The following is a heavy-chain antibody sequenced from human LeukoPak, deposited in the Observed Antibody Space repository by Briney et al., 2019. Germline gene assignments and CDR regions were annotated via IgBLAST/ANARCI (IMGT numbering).Heavy chain of an antibody. CDR1: GFTFGDYA. CDR3: TRDPRGSYGPDAFDI. J-gene: IGHJ3*02. D-gene: IGHD1-26*01. CDR2: IRSKAYGGTT. Sequence: GGSLRLSCTASGFTFGDYAMSWVRQAPGKGLEGVGFIRSKAYGGTTEYAASVKGRFTISRDDSNSFAYLQMNSLKTEDTAVYYCTRDPRGSYGPDAFDIWGQGTMVTVSS. V-gene: IGHV3-49*04.